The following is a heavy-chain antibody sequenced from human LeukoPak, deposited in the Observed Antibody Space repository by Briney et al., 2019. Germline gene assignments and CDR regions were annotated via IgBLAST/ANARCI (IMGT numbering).Heavy chain of an antibody. CDR3: ARGFGYFDY. Sequence: PSETLSHTCTVSGGSISSHYWSWVRQPPGKGLEWIGYIYYSGSTNYNPSLKSRVTISVDTSKNQFSLKLSSVTAADTAVYYCARGFGYFDYWGQGTLVTVSS. CDR1: GGSISSHY. CDR2: IYYSGST. V-gene: IGHV4-59*11. D-gene: IGHD3-10*01. J-gene: IGHJ4*02.